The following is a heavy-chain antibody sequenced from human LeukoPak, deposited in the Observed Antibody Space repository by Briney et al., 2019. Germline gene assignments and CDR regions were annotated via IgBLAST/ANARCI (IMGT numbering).Heavy chain of an antibody. V-gene: IGHV3-66*01. CDR1: GFPFSSYS. J-gene: IGHJ2*01. CDR2: IYSDDST. Sequence: PGGSLRLSCAASGFPFSSYSINWVRQAPGKGLEWVSLIYSDDSTDHADSVKGRFTISRDNSKNTLYLQMNSLRAEDTAVYYCARAPHLWGRGTLVTVSS. CDR3: ARAPHL.